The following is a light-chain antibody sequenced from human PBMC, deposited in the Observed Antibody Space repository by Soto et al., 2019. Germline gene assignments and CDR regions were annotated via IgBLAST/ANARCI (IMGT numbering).Light chain of an antibody. CDR2: CAS. J-gene: IGKJ3*01. Sequence: EIVLTQSPGTLSLSPGDRATLSCRASQSVSSSYLAWYQQKPGQAPRLLIYCASSRATGIPDRFSGSGSGTDFTLTISRLEPEDFAVYYCQQYGSSSFTFGPGTKVDIK. CDR1: QSVSSSY. V-gene: IGKV3-20*01. CDR3: QQYGSSSFT.